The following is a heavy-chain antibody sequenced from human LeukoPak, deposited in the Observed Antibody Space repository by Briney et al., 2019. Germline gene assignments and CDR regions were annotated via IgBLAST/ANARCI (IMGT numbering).Heavy chain of an antibody. CDR3: AKDLRQIVVVRNAFDI. CDR1: GFTFSSYG. D-gene: IGHD3-22*01. J-gene: IGHJ3*02. V-gene: IGHV3-30*18. Sequence: GGSLRLSCAASGFTFSSYGMHWVRQAPGKGLEWVAVISYDGSNKYYADSVKGRFTISRDNSKNTLYLQMNSLRAEDTAVYYCAKDLRQIVVVRNAFDIWGQGTMVTVSS. CDR2: ISYDGSNK.